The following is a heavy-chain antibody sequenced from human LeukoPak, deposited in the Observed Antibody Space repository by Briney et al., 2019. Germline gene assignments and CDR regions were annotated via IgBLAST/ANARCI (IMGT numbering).Heavy chain of an antibody. D-gene: IGHD2-21*02. V-gene: IGHV1-46*01. CDR3: ASVLYCGADCYSGRYFFDY. J-gene: IGHJ4*02. Sequence: ASVKVSCKASGYTFTSYDMHWVRQAPGQGLEWMGIINPSSDSTSYAQKFQGRVTMTRDTSTSTVYMELSSLRSEDTAVYYCASVLYCGADCYSGRYFFDYWGQGTLVTVSS. CDR1: GYTFTSYD. CDR2: INPSSDST.